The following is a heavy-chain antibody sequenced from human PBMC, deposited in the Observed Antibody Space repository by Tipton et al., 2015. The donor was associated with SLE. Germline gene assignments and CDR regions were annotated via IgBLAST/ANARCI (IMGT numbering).Heavy chain of an antibody. CDR1: GGSISSGSYY. D-gene: IGHD3-22*01. V-gene: IGHV4-61*09. J-gene: IGHJ4*02. Sequence: TLSLTCTVSGGSISSGSYYWSWIRQPAGKGLEWIGYIYTSGSTNYNPSLKSRVTISVDTSKNQFSLKLSSVTAADTAVYYCARYYYDSRTFDYRGQGTLVTVSS. CDR2: IYTSGST. CDR3: ARYYYDSRTFDY.